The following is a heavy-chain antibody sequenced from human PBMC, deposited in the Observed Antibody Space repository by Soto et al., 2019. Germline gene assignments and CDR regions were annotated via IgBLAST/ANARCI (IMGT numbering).Heavy chain of an antibody. CDR3: GTTFEY. CDR2: INNDGSRT. Sequence: GXLRLSCATSGFXFSNYLMHWVRQVPGEGLVWVSSINNDGSRTWYADSVRGRIAMSRDNASNSVYLQMNSLRAEDTAVYYFGTTFEYWGQGALVTVSS. J-gene: IGHJ4*02. D-gene: IGHD1-7*01. V-gene: IGHV3-74*01. CDR1: GFXFSNYL.